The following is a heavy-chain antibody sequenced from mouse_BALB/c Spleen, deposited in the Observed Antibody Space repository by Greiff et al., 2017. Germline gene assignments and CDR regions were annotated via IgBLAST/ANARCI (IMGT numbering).Heavy chain of an antibody. CDR2: INPSNGRT. CDR1: GYTFTSYW. J-gene: IGHJ2*01. D-gene: IGHD4-1*01. CDR3: ARRGGDWGDY. Sequence: QVHVKQPGAELVKPGASVKLSCKASGYTFTSYWMHWVKQRPGQGLEWIGEINPSNGRTNYNEKFKSKATLTVDKSSSTAYMQLSSLTSEDSAVYYCARRGGDWGDYWGQGTTLTVSS. V-gene: IGHV1S81*02.